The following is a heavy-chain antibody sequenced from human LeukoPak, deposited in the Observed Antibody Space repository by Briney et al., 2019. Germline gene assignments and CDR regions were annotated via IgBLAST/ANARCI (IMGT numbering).Heavy chain of an antibody. J-gene: IGHJ4*02. Sequence: GGSLRLSCAASGFTFSSYAMSWVRQAPGKGLEWVGVISDDGRSKDYADSVKGRFSISRDNSKDTLYLQMNSLRAEDTAVYYCAKRPSDYGDYVSYFDHWGQGTLVTVSS. CDR1: GFTFSSYA. V-gene: IGHV3-30*18. CDR2: ISDDGRSK. CDR3: AKRPSDYGDYVSYFDH. D-gene: IGHD4-17*01.